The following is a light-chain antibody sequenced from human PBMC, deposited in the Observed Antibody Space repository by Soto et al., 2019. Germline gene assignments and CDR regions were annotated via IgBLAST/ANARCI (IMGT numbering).Light chain of an antibody. Sequence: DIQMTHSPSSLSASVVYRVTITFRASQSISSYLNWYQQKPGKAPKLLIYAASSLQSGVPSRFSGSGSGTDFTLTIATLQREDFATYYCQKSFTTPLTCGGGHKGDIK. V-gene: IGKV1-39*01. CDR2: AAS. J-gene: IGKJ4*01. CDR1: QSISSY. CDR3: QKSFTTPLT.